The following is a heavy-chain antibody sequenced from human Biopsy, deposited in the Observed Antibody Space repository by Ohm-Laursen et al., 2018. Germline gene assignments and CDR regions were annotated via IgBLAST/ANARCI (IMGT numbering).Heavy chain of an antibody. Sequence: PPGTLPLTCSVYGGSFSGYYWSWIRQPPGKGLEWIGEINHSGSTNYNPSLKSRVTISVDTSKNQFSLKLSSVTAADTAVYYCARGRLRAVARFDYWGQGTLVTVSS. CDR3: ARGRLRAVARFDY. CDR2: INHSGST. D-gene: IGHD6-19*01. J-gene: IGHJ4*02. V-gene: IGHV4-34*01. CDR1: GGSFSGYY.